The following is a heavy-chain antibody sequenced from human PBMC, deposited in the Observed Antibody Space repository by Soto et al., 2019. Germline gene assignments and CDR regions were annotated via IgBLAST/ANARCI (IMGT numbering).Heavy chain of an antibody. CDR2: TYFRSKWYN. D-gene: IGHD5-12*01. Sequence: SQTLSLTCAISGDSVSSNTASWNWIRQSPSRGLEWLGRTYFRSKWYNDYAVSVKSRIIINPDTSNNQFSLQLNSVTPEDTAVYFCARGDNLGPKTGYAFDPWGQGIMVTVSS. V-gene: IGHV6-1*01. CDR3: ARGDNLGPKTGYAFDP. CDR1: GDSVSSNTAS. J-gene: IGHJ5*02.